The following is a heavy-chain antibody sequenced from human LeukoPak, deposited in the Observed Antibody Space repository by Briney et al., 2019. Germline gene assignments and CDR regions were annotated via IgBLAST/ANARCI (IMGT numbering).Heavy chain of an antibody. D-gene: IGHD3-16*01. V-gene: IGHV1-2*02. CDR2: INLNTGGV. CDR3: GTVRGILSYFDL. Sequence: ASVKVSCKASGDSFSDSYIHWVRQAPGQGPEWMGWINLNTGGVNYAQKFDGRFSMTRDTSINTAFMELSGLRFDDTAVYYCGTVRGILSYFDLWGRGTLVTVSS. CDR1: GDSFSDSY. J-gene: IGHJ2*01.